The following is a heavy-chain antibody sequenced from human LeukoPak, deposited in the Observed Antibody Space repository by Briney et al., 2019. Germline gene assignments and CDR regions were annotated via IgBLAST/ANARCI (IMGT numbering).Heavy chain of an antibody. Sequence: GGTLRLSCAASGFTFSTYGMHWVRQAPGKGLEWVAFIRYDGSNKYYADSVKGRFTISRDNSKNTLYLQMNSLRAEDTAVYYCAKPPPRTVVTPNDAFDIWGQGTMVTVSS. CDR2: IRYDGSNK. V-gene: IGHV3-30*02. CDR1: GFTFSTYG. D-gene: IGHD4-23*01. CDR3: AKPPPRTVVTPNDAFDI. J-gene: IGHJ3*02.